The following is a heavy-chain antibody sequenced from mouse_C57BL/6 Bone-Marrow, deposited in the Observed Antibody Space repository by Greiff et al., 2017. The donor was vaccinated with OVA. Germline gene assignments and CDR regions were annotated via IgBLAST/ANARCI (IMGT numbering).Heavy chain of an antibody. CDR3: ARDGYYDYGPFAY. D-gene: IGHD2-4*01. Sequence: EVKVVESGGGLVKPGGSLKLSCAASGFTFSSYAMSWVRQTPDKRLEWVATISDGGSYTYYPDNVKGRFTISRDNAKNNLYLQMSHLKSEDTAMYYCARDGYYDYGPFAYWGQGTLVTVSA. CDR2: ISDGGSYT. J-gene: IGHJ3*01. CDR1: GFTFSSYA. V-gene: IGHV5-4*01.